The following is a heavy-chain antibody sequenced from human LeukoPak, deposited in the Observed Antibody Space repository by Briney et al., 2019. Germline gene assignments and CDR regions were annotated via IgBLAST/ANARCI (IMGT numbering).Heavy chain of an antibody. D-gene: IGHD3-10*01. CDR2: IHNDGSGT. CDR3: VRGGFGHAMDV. J-gene: IGHJ6*02. CDR1: GFTLYTFGSYW. V-gene: IGHV3-74*01. Sequence: GGPLRLSCAASGFTLYTFGSYWMHWVRQAPGKGLVWVSVIHNDGSGTNYADSLKGRTTISRDNAKNTLYLQMTSLGAEDTGVYYCVRGGFGHAMDVWGQGTTVIVSS.